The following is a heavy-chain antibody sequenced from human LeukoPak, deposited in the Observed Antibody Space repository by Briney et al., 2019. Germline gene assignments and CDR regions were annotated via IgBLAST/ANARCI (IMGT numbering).Heavy chain of an antibody. V-gene: IGHV4-31*03. D-gene: IGHD1-26*01. Sequence: SQTLSLTCTVSGGSICRGGYYWAWVRQHPGKGLGWLGYIYYSGNTYYNPSLKSRVTISVDTSKNQYSLNLSSVTAADTAVYSCARGEGSGSYLDAFDIWGQGTMVTVSS. J-gene: IGHJ3*02. CDR2: IYYSGNT. CDR3: ARGEGSGSYLDAFDI. CDR1: GGSICRGGYY.